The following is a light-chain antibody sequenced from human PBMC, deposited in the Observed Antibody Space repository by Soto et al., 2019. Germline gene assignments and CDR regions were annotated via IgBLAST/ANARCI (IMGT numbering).Light chain of an antibody. J-gene: IGKJ4*01. V-gene: IGKV3-11*01. CDR1: QSVSSY. CDR2: DVS. Sequence: EIVLTQSPATLSLSPGERATLSCRASQSVSSYLAWYQQKPGQAPRLLIYDVSNRATGFPARFSGSGSGTDFTLTISSLEPEDFAVYYCQQRSNWPLTFGGGTKVDIK. CDR3: QQRSNWPLT.